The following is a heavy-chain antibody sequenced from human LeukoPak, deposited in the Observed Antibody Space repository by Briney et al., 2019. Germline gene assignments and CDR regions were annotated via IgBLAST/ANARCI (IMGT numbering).Heavy chain of an antibody. Sequence: GASVKVSCQASGYTFTGYYLHWVRQAPGQGLEWMGWINPKSGGTRYEEKFQGRVTMTRDTSISTVYMELSRLTSDDTAVYYCARDFPTTIGDRSLDYWGQGTLVTVSS. D-gene: IGHD2-21*02. CDR3: ARDFPTTIGDRSLDY. V-gene: IGHV1-2*02. CDR2: INPKSGGT. J-gene: IGHJ4*02. CDR1: GYTFTGYY.